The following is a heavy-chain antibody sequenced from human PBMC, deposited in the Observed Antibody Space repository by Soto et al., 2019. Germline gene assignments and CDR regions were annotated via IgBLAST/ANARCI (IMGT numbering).Heavy chain of an antibody. D-gene: IGHD3-10*01. V-gene: IGHV1-69*02. CDR2: IIPILGIA. Sequence: QVQLVQSGAEVKKPGSSVKVSCKGSGGTFSSYTISWVRQAPGQGLEWMGRIIPILGIANHAQKFQGRVTITADKSTITAYMELSSLSSEDTAVYYCARVRGSYGMDVWGQGTTVTVSS. CDR3: ARVRGSYGMDV. J-gene: IGHJ6*02. CDR1: GGTFSSYT.